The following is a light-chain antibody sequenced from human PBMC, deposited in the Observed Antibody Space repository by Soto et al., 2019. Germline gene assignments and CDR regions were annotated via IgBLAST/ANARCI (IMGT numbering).Light chain of an antibody. J-gene: IGKJ3*01. V-gene: IGKV1-33*01. CDR1: PDISNY. Sequence: DLQITQSPSSLSASVGDRLTITCQASPDISNYLYWYEQKPGQAPKLLINDASNLETGDPSRFSGSGSGTDFTFSISRLQPEVLATEYCHQYDHLPFTFGPGTQGDIK. CDR2: DAS. CDR3: HQYDHLPFT.